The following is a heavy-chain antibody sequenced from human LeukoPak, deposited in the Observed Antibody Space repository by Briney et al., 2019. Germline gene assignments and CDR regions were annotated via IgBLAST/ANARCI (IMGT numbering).Heavy chain of an antibody. D-gene: IGHD3-22*01. J-gene: IGHJ4*02. CDR3: ASGSYYYDSSGYRVFDY. V-gene: IGHV1-69*05. CDR1: GGTFSSYA. CDR2: IIPIFGTA. Sequence: ASVKVSCKASGGTFSSYAISWVRQAPGQGLEWMGRIIPIFGTANYAQKFQGRATITTDESTSTAYMELSSLRSEDTAVYYCASGSYYYDSSGYRVFDYWGQGTLVTVSS.